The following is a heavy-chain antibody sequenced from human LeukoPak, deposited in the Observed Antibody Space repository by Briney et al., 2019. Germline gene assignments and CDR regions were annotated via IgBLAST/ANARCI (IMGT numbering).Heavy chain of an antibody. V-gene: IGHV3-48*04. CDR3: AKGLRYFDWLGSQNQFDWYFDL. J-gene: IGHJ2*01. Sequence: GGSLRLSCAASGFTFSTYSMNWVRQAPGKGLEWISFISSSSTTIYYADSVKGRFTISRDNAKNSLYLQMNSLRAEDTALYYCAKGLRYFDWLGSQNQFDWYFDLWGRGTLVTVSS. CDR2: ISSSSTTI. CDR1: GFTFSTYS. D-gene: IGHD3-9*01.